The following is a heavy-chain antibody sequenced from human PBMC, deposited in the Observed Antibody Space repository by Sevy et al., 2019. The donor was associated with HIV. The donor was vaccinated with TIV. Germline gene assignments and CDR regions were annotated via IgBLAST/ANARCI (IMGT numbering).Heavy chain of an antibody. CDR2: ISSSSSYI. D-gene: IGHD1-26*01. J-gene: IGHJ3*02. V-gene: IGHV3-21*01. CDR1: GFTFSSYS. Sequence: GGSLRLSCAASGFTFSSYSMNWVRQAPGKGLEWVSSISSSSSYIYYADSVKGRFTISRDNAKNSLYLQMNSLRAEDTAVYYCARETSIVGATNDAFDIWGQWTMVTVS. CDR3: ARETSIVGATNDAFDI.